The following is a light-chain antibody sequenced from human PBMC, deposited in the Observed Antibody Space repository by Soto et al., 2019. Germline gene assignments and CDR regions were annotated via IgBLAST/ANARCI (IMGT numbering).Light chain of an antibody. CDR1: NSDVGGYNY. J-gene: IGLJ2*01. Sequence: QSALTQPASVPGSPGQSITISCTGTNSDVGGYNYVSWYQQHPGKAPKLIIYEVSNRPSGVSNRFSGSKSGNTASLTISGLQAEDEADDYCSSYTSRGALGVLFGAGTKLTVL. CDR2: EVS. V-gene: IGLV2-14*01. CDR3: SSYTSRGALGVL.